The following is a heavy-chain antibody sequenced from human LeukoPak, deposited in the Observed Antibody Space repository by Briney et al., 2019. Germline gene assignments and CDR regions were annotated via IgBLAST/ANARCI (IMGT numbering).Heavy chain of an antibody. J-gene: IGHJ4*01. D-gene: IGHD4-11*01. CDR2: IWSDGSNR. Sequence: GGSLRLSCVASGFIFSHYGMHWVRQAPGKGLEWVAVIWSDGSNRFYAGSVKGRFTISRDNSQNTVFLQMNSLRAEDTAMYYCARNAQRGFDYSNSLKYWGHGILVTVSS. CDR3: ARNAQRGFDYSNSLKY. CDR1: GFIFSHYG. V-gene: IGHV3-33*01.